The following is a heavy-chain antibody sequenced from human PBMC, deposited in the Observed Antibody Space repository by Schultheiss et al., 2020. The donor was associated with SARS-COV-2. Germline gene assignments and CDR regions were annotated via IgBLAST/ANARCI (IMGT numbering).Heavy chain of an antibody. Sequence: GESLKFSCAASGFTFSSYEMNWVRQAPGKGLEWVAVISYDGSNKYYADSVKGRFTISRDNSKNTLYLQMNSLRAEDTAVYYCARDLVVQGVRNYYYYGMDVWGQGTTVTVSS. D-gene: IGHD3-10*01. CDR1: GFTFSSYE. V-gene: IGHV3-30-3*01. CDR3: ARDLVVQGVRNYYYYGMDV. CDR2: ISYDGSNK. J-gene: IGHJ6*02.